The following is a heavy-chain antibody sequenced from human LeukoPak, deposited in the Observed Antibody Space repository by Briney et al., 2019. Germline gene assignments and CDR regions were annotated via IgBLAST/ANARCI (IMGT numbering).Heavy chain of an antibody. CDR1: GFIFSSSW. Sequence: GGSLRLSCAASGFIFSSSWMHWVRQAPGKGLGWVAVISYDGSNKYYADSVKGRFTISRDNSKNTLYLQMNSLRAEDTAVYYCAKDWGYSGYDDGGDYWGQGTLVTVSS. CDR3: AKDWGYSGYDDGGDY. V-gene: IGHV3-30*18. J-gene: IGHJ4*02. CDR2: ISYDGSNK. D-gene: IGHD5-12*01.